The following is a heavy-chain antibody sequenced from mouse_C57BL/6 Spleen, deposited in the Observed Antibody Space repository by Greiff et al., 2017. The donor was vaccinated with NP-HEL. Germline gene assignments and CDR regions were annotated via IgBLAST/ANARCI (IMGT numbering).Heavy chain of an antibody. J-gene: IGHJ2*01. CDR1: GFTFSDYG. V-gene: IGHV5-17*01. Sequence: EVKLVESGGGLVKPGGSLKLSCAASGFTFSDYGMHWVRQAPEQGLEWVAYISSGSSTIYYADTVQGRFTISVDNAKNTLFLQMTSLRSEDAAMDYCARRGSTTVVADFDYWGQGTTLTVSS. CDR2: ISSGSSTI. CDR3: ARRGSTTVVADFDY. D-gene: IGHD1-1*01.